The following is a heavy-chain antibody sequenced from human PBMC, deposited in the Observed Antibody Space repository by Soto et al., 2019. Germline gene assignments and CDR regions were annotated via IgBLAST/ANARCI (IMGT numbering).Heavy chain of an antibody. CDR3: ARDSGTVGYYDS. D-gene: IGHD3-22*01. CDR2: IIPLLDVT. V-gene: IGHV1-69*08. CDR1: GGTFSTYT. Sequence: QVQLVQSGAEVKKPGSSVKVSCKASGGTFSTYTINWVRQAPGQGLEWMGRIIPLLDVTNNAQRFQGRVTITADKSTSTVYMELTSLTSQDTAVYYCARDSGTVGYYDSWGQGTLVTVSS. J-gene: IGHJ4*02.